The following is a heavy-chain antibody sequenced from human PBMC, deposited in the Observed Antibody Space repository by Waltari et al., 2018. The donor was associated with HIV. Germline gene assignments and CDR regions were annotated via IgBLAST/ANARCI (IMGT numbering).Heavy chain of an antibody. CDR1: GFSFIKYS. CDR2: ISSGRSAR. CDR3: ARDGDRRDFDY. V-gene: IGHV3-48*01. D-gene: IGHD2-21*02. Sequence: EVQLVESGGGLVQPGGSLRLSCEASGFSFIKYSMHWVRQAPGKGLEWGSYISSGRSARYYADSLKGRFTISRDNAKNSLYLQMYSLRPEDTAVYYCARDGDRRDFDYWGQGTLVTVSS. J-gene: IGHJ4*02.